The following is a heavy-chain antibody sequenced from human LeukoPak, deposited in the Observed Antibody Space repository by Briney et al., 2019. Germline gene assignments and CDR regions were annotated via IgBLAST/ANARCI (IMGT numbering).Heavy chain of an antibody. D-gene: IGHD1-7*01. CDR1: GIPFSRYG. CDR2: ISGSGADS. CDR3: ATDPWGNYRGYFDY. V-gene: IGHV3-23*01. Sequence: PGGSLRLSCVASGIPFSRYGMAWVRQAPGKGLKWVSIISGSGADSYYADSVKGRFTISRDNSKNTLYLQMNNVRADDTAVYFCATDPWGNYRGYFDYWGQGTLITVSS. J-gene: IGHJ4*02.